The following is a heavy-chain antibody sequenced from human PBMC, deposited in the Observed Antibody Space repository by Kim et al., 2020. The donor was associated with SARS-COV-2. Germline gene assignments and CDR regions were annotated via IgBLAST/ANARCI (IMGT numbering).Heavy chain of an antibody. D-gene: IGHD3-10*01. V-gene: IGHV3-30*01. Sequence: YADSVKGRFTISRDNSKNTLYLQMNSLRAEDTAVYYCAIMVRGVIRWFDPWGQGTLVTVSS. CDR3: AIMVRGVIRWFDP. J-gene: IGHJ5*02.